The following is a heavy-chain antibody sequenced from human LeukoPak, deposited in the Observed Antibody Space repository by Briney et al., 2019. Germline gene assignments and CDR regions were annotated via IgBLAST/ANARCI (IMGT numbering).Heavy chain of an antibody. J-gene: IGHJ4*02. D-gene: IGHD1-26*01. CDR3: ARVSSGATTVDY. Sequence: PSETLSLTCAVSGGSISSSNWWSWVRQPPGKGLEWIGEIYHSGSTNYNPSLRSRVTISVDKSKNQFSLKLSSVTAADTAVYYCARVSSGATTVDYWGQGTLVTVSS. CDR1: GGSISSSNW. CDR2: IYHSGST. V-gene: IGHV4-4*02.